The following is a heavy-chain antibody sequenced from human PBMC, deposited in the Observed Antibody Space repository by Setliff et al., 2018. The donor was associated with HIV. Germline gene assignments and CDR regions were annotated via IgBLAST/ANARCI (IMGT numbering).Heavy chain of an antibody. Sequence: GSLRLSCAASGFTFGDYSVNWVRQAPGKGLEWIGYIYTSGSATYNPSLKSRVTISIDTSKNQFSLRLDSVTAADTAVYYCARRDYNFSGTFDIWGQGTMVTVSS. D-gene: IGHD3-3*01. V-gene: IGHV4-4*08. J-gene: IGHJ3*02. CDR1: GFTFGDYS. CDR3: ARRDYNFSGTFDI. CDR2: IYTSGSA.